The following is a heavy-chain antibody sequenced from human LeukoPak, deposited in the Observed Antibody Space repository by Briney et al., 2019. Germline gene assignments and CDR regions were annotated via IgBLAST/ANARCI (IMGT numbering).Heavy chain of an antibody. J-gene: IGHJ6*02. CDR2: IIPIFGIA. V-gene: IGHV1-69*04. CDR3: ARGGAAAGNYYYYGMDV. Sequence: GASVKVSCKASGGTFSSYAISWVRQAPGQGLEWMGRIIPIFGIANYAQKFQGRVTITADKSTSTAYMELSSLRSEDTAVYYCARGGAAAGNYYYYGMDVWGRGTTVTVSS. D-gene: IGHD6-13*01. CDR1: GGTFSSYA.